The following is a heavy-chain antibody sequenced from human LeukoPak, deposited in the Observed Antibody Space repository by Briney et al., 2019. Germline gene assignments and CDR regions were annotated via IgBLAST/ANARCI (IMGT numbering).Heavy chain of an antibody. Sequence: GGSLRLSCASSGFTFSSYAMSWVRQTPGKGLEWVAIIWSDGSNKYYADSVKGRFTISRDNSKNTLYLQMNRLRAEDTAVYYCARGSGSFSGGFDYWGQGTLVTVSS. CDR3: ARGSGSFSGGFDY. J-gene: IGHJ4*02. CDR1: GFTFSSYA. CDR2: IWSDGSNK. V-gene: IGHV3-33*08. D-gene: IGHD1-26*01.